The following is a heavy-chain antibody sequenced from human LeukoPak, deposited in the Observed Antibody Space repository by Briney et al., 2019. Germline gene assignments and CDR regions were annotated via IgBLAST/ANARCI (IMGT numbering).Heavy chain of an antibody. CDR1: GYTFTSYA. Sequence: ASVKVSRKASGYTFTSYAISWVRQAPGQGLEWMGWISAYNGNTNYAQELQGRLTMTTDTSTSTAYMELRSLISDDAAVYYCARSRGYCGGGSCYFDYWGQGTLVTVSS. CDR3: ARSRGYCGGGSCYFDY. D-gene: IGHD2-15*01. CDR2: ISAYNGNT. V-gene: IGHV1-18*01. J-gene: IGHJ4*02.